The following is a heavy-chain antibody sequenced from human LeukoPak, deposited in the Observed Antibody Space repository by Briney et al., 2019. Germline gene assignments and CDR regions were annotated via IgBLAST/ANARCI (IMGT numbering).Heavy chain of an antibody. V-gene: IGHV4-59*01. Sequence: SETLSLTCTVSGGSISSYYWSWIRQPPGKGLEWIGYIYYSGSTNYNPSLKSRVTISVDTSKNQFSLKLSSVTAADTAVYYCAGTPARYYDILTGKQLDYWGQGTLVTVSS. D-gene: IGHD3-9*01. CDR3: AGTPARYYDILTGKQLDY. J-gene: IGHJ4*02. CDR1: GGSISSYY. CDR2: IYYSGST.